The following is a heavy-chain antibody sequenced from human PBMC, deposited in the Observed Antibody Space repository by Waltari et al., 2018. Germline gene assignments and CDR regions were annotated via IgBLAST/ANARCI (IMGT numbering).Heavy chain of an antibody. V-gene: IGHV1-69*05. CDR3: ARKSHYYYSSGYHPDYYYYGMDV. D-gene: IGHD3-22*01. Sequence: QVQLVQSGAEVKKPGSSVKVSCKASGGTFSSYAISWVRQAPGQGLEWMGGIIPIFGTVNYAQKFHGRVTITTDESTSTAYMELSSLRAEDTAVYYCARKSHYYYSSGYHPDYYYYGMDVWGQGTTVTVSS. CDR1: GGTFSSYA. CDR2: IIPIFGTV. J-gene: IGHJ6*02.